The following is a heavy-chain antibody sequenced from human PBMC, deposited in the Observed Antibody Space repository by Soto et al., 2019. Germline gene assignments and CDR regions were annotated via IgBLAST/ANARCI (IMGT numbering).Heavy chain of an antibody. V-gene: IGHV4-34*01. CDR1: GGSFSGYY. CDR2: INHSGST. J-gene: IGHJ4*02. Sequence: PSETLSLTCAVYGGSFSGYYWSWIRQPPGKGLEWIGEINHSGSTNYNPSLKSRVTISVDTSKNQFSLKLSSVTAADTAVYYCASWSYRGDYLHLFDYWGPGTLVTVYS. CDR3: ASWSYRGDYLHLFDY. D-gene: IGHD4-17*01.